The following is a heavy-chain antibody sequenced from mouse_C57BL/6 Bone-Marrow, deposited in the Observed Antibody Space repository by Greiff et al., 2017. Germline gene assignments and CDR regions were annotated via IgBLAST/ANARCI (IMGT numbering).Heavy chain of an antibody. D-gene: IGHD2-3*01. J-gene: IGHJ1*03. Sequence: QVQLKQSGPELVKPGASVKISCKASGYSFTSYYIHWVKQRPGQGLEWIGWIYPGSDTTKYNEKFKGKATLTADTSSSTADMQLRSLTSEDSAVYYCSRGGIMMRWYFDVWVTGTTVTVTA. V-gene: IGHV1-66*01. CDR3: SRGGIMMRWYFDV. CDR2: IYPGSDTT. CDR1: GYSFTSYY.